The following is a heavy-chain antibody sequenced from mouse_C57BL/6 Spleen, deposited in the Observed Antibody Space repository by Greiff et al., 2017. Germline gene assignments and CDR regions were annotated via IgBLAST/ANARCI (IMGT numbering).Heavy chain of an antibody. Sequence: VKLQESGAELVRPGASVTLSCTASGYTFTDYEMHWVQQTPVHGLEWIGAIDPETGGTAYNQKFKGKAILTADKSSSTAYMELRSLTSEDSAVYYCTRAGTTVVGAGYFDVWGTGTTVTVSS. CDR3: TRAGTTVVGAGYFDV. D-gene: IGHD1-1*01. V-gene: IGHV1-15*01. CDR1: GYTFTDYE. J-gene: IGHJ1*03. CDR2: IDPETGGT.